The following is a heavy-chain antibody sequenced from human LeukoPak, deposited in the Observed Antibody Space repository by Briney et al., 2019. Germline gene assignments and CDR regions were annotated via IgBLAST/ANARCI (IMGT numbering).Heavy chain of an antibody. CDR3: ARGRGGGATSRDDY. J-gene: IGHJ4*02. CDR1: GYTFTSYD. CDR2: MNPNSGNT. Sequence: ASVKVPCKASGYTFTSYDINWVRQATGQGLEWMGWMNPNSGNTGYAQKFQGRVTITGNTSISTAYMELSSLRSEDTAVYYCARGRGGGATSRDDYWGQGTLVTVSS. V-gene: IGHV1-8*03. D-gene: IGHD1-26*01.